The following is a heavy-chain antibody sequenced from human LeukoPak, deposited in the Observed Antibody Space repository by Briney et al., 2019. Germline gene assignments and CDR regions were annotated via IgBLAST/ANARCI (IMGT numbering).Heavy chain of an antibody. V-gene: IGHV3-23*01. Sequence: GGSLRLSCAASGFTFGNYAMSWVRQAPGKGLEWVSAISGGGGVTYYADSVKGRFTVSRDNSKNTLDLQMDSLRAEDTALYYCAKGGDIAYCGGDCYPQYAFDIWGQGTMVTVSS. J-gene: IGHJ3*02. CDR2: ISGGGGVT. CDR3: AKGGDIAYCGGDCYPQYAFDI. D-gene: IGHD2-21*02. CDR1: GFTFGNYA.